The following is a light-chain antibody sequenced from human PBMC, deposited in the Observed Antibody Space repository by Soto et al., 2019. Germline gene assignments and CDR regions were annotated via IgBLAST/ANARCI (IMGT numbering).Light chain of an antibody. CDR1: SSDIGGYNY. V-gene: IGLV2-14*03. J-gene: IGLJ2*01. CDR2: DVS. CDR3: SSYTTSSTYVV. Sequence: QSALTQPASVSASPGQSITISCTGTSSDIGGYNYVSWYQQHPGKAPKLMISDVSNRPSGVSDRFSGSKSGNTASLTISGLQAEDEADYFCSSYTTSSTYVVFGGVTKVTVL.